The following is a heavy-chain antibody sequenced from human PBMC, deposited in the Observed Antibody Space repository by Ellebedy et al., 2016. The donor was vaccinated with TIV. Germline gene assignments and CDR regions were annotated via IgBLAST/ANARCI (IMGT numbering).Heavy chain of an antibody. CDR3: AKDIWDYGSGSTYYYYGMDV. Sequence: GGSLRLXCAASGFTFDDYAMHWVRQAPGKGLEWVSLISWDGGSTYYADSVKGRFTISRDNSKNSLYLQMNSLRAEDTALYYCAKDIWDYGSGSTYYYYGMDVWGQGTTVTVSS. J-gene: IGHJ6*02. D-gene: IGHD3-10*01. CDR1: GFTFDDYA. V-gene: IGHV3-43D*03. CDR2: ISWDGGST.